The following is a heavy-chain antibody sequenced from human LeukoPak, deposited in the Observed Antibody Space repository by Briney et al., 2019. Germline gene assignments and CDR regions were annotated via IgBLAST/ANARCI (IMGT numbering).Heavy chain of an antibody. CDR1: GGTFSSYA. CDR3: SSSGVEEWQGLHF. Sequence: SVKVSCKASGGTFSSYAISWVRQAPGQGLEWMGGIIPIFGTANYAQKFQGRVTITADESTSTAYMELSSLRSEDTAVYYCSSSGVEEWQGLHFWGQGTLVTVSS. V-gene: IGHV1-69*01. D-gene: IGHD3-3*01. CDR2: IIPIFGTA. J-gene: IGHJ4*02.